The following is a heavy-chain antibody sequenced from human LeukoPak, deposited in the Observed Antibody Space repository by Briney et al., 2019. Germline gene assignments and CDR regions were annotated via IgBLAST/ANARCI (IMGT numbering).Heavy chain of an antibody. CDR3: ARTPLVITAKGFFDY. CDR2: IYWDNDD. J-gene: IGHJ4*02. CDR1: GFSLNTRGVG. V-gene: IGHV2-5*02. D-gene: IGHD4/OR15-4a*01. Sequence: ESGPTLVKPTQTLTPTGTFSGFSLNTRGVGVAWIRQPPGKALEWLAIIYWDNDDRYSPSLKSRRTISKDASKNQVVLTMTNMDPVDTATYFCARTPLVITAKGFFDYWGQGTLVTVSS.